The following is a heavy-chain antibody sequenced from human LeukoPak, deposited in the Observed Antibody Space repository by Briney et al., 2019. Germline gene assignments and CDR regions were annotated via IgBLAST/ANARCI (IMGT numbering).Heavy chain of an antibody. D-gene: IGHD3-3*01. CDR3: ARTFPYYDFWSGYLAFDY. CDR2: IYHSGST. V-gene: IGHV4-38-2*01. CDR1: GYSISSGYY. J-gene: IGHJ4*02. Sequence: SETLSLTCAVSGYSISSGYYWGWIRQPPGKGLEWIGSIYHSGSTYYNPSLKSRVTISVDTSKNQFSLKLSSVTAADTAVCYCARTFPYYDFWSGYLAFDYWGQGTLVTVSS.